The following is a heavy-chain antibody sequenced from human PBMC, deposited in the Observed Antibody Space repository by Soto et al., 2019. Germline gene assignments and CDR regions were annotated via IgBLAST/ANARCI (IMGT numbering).Heavy chain of an antibody. CDR3: ARYCSGGSCYSDYFDY. CDR2: ISFDGSNK. Sequence: GGSLRLSCAASGFTFSSYAMHWVRQAPGKGLEWVAVISFDGSNKYYAVSVKSRFTITRDKSKNTLYLQMNSLRAEDTAVYYCARYCSGGSCYSDYFDYWGQGTLVTVSS. D-gene: IGHD2-15*01. CDR1: GFTFSSYA. V-gene: IGHV3-30-3*01. J-gene: IGHJ4*02.